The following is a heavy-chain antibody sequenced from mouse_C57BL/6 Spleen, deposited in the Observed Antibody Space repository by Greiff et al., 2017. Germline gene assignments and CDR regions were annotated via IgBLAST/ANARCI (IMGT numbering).Heavy chain of an antibody. CDR3: ARGDSSGYDAMDY. Sequence: VQLQESGAELMKPGASVKLSCKATGYTFTGYWIEWVKQRPGHGLEWIGDIYPGSGSTNYNEKFKSKATLTVDTSSSTAYMQLSSLTSEDSAVYYCARGDSSGYDAMDYWGQGTSVTVSS. J-gene: IGHJ4*01. CDR1: GYTFTGYW. D-gene: IGHD3-2*02. V-gene: IGHV1-9*01. CDR2: IYPGSGST.